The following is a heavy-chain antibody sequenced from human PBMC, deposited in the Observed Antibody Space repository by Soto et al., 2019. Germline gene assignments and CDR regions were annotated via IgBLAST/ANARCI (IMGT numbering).Heavy chain of an antibody. CDR3: ARTTAPSLVGYYYYGMDV. V-gene: IGHV3-53*01. Sequence: EVQLVESGGGLIQPGGSLRLSCAASGFTVSSNYMSWVRQAPGKGLEWVSVIYSGGSTYYADSVKGRFTISRDNSKNTLYLQMNSLRAEDTAVYYCARTTAPSLVGYYYYGMDVWGQGTTVTVSS. D-gene: IGHD3-9*01. CDR2: IYSGGST. J-gene: IGHJ6*02. CDR1: GFTVSSNY.